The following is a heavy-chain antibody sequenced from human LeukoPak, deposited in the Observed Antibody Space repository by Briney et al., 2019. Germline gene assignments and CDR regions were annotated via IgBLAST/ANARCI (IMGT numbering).Heavy chain of an antibody. J-gene: IGHJ4*02. CDR1: GGSFSGYY. V-gene: IGHV4-34*01. CDR2: INHSGST. CDR3: ARGRGIRGYSYGYSVVSPNRLDY. D-gene: IGHD5-18*01. Sequence: SETLSLTCADYGGSFSGYYWSWIRQPPGKRLEWIGEINHSGSTNYNPSLKSRVTISVDTSKNQFSLKLSSVTAADTAVYYCARGRGIRGYSYGYSVVSPNRLDYWGQGTLVTVSS.